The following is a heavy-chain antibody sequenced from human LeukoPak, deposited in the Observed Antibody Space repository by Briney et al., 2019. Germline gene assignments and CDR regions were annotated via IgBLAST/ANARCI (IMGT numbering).Heavy chain of an antibody. J-gene: IGHJ6*02. CDR1: GYTFTSYG. CDR2: ISAYNGNT. V-gene: IGHV1-18*01. CDR3: ARYELGNYYYGMDV. Sequence: GASVKVSCKASGYTFTSYGISWVRQAPGQGLEWMGWISAYNGNTNYAQKLQGRVTMTTDTSTSTAYMELRSLRSDDTAVYYCARYELGNYYYGMDVWGQGTTVTVSS. D-gene: IGHD7-27*01.